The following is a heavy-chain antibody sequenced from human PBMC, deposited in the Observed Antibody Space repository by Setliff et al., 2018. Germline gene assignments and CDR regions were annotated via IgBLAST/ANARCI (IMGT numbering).Heavy chain of an antibody. D-gene: IGHD1-26*01. Sequence: GASVKVSCKASGYTFTSYDINWVRQATGQGLEWMGWMNPNSGNTGYAQKFQGRVTMTRNTSISTAYMELSSLRSEDTAVYYCARGPPPPSVHYYMDVWGKGTTVTVSS. V-gene: IGHV1-8*02. J-gene: IGHJ6*03. CDR2: MNPNSGNT. CDR1: GYTFTSYD. CDR3: ARGPPPPSVHYYMDV.